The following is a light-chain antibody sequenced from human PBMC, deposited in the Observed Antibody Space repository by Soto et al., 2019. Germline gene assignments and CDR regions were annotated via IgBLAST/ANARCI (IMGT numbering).Light chain of an antibody. CDR3: QQYNNYGSWT. V-gene: IGKV1-5*03. Sequence: DLQMTQSPSTLSASVGDTVTITCRASQSISAWLAWYQQKPGKAPKLLSYKASSLESGVPSRFSGSGSGTEFTLTISSLQPDDFATYYCQQYNNYGSWTFGQGTKVDIK. CDR1: QSISAW. CDR2: KAS. J-gene: IGKJ1*01.